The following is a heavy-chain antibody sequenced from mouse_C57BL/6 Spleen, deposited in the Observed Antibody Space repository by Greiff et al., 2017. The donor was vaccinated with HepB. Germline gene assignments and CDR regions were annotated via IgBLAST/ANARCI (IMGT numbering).Heavy chain of an antibody. CDR1: GYTFTSYW. D-gene: IGHD1-1*01. CDR3: ARRGYDGSYRFAY. J-gene: IGHJ3*01. Sequence: VQLQQSGAELVKPGASVKLSCKASGYTFTSYWMQWVKQRPGQGLEWIGEIDPYNSYTNYNQKFKGKATLTVDTSSSTAYMQLSSLTSEDSAVYYCARRGYDGSYRFAYWGQGTLVTVSA. CDR2: IDPYNSYT. V-gene: IGHV1-50*01.